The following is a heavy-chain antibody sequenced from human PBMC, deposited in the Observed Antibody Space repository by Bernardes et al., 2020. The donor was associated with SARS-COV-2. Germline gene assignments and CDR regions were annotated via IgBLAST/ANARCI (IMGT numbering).Heavy chain of an antibody. D-gene: IGHD2-15*01. CDR3: ARVPPDPSLLLNYYGMDV. CDR1: GGTFSNYT. J-gene: IGHJ6*02. CDR2: IIPILGIA. V-gene: IGHV1-69*02. Sequence: SVKVSCKASGGTFSNYTISWVRQAPGQGLEWMGKIIPILGIANYAQKFQGRITITADKSTSTAYMELSSLRSEDTAVYYCARVPPDPSLLLNYYGMDVWGQGTTVSVSS.